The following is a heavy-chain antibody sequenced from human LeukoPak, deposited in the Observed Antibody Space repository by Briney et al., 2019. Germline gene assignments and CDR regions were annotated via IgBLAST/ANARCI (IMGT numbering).Heavy chain of an antibody. J-gene: IGHJ4*02. CDR3: ASAAYCGGDCYSFDY. D-gene: IGHD2-21*01. Sequence: GGSLRLSCAASGLTFSSYSMNWVRQAPGKGLEWVSSISSSSYIYYADSVKGRFTISRDNAKNSLYLQMNSLRAEDTAVHYCASAAYCGGDCYSFDYWGQGTLVTVSS. V-gene: IGHV3-21*01. CDR2: ISSSSYI. CDR1: GLTFSSYS.